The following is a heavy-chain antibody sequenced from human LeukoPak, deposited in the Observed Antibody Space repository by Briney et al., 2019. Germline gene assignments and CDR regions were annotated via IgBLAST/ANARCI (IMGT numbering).Heavy chain of an antibody. CDR3: ARVMGRYCSSNSCYVDY. CDR1: GFTVSSYY. J-gene: IGHJ4*02. Sequence: GGSLRLSCVASGFTVSSYYVSWVRQAPGKGLEWVAVISYDGSNKYYADSVKGRFTISRDNSKNTLYLQMNSLRAEDTAVYYCARVMGRYCSSNSCYVDYWGQGTLVTVSS. CDR2: ISYDGSNK. V-gene: IGHV3-30*03. D-gene: IGHD2-2*01.